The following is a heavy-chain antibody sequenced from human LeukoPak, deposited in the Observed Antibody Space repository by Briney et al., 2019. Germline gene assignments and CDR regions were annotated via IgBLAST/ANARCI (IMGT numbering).Heavy chain of an antibody. CDR2: INPSGGST. CDR3: ARDTHCSGGSCYSFDY. J-gene: IGHJ4*02. Sequence: ASVKVSCKASGYTFTGYYMHWVRQAPGQGLEWMGIINPSGGSTSYAQEFQGRVTMTRDTSTSTVYMELSSLRSEDTAVYYCARDTHCSGGSCYSFDYWGQGTLVTVSS. D-gene: IGHD2-15*01. CDR1: GYTFTGYY. V-gene: IGHV1-46*01.